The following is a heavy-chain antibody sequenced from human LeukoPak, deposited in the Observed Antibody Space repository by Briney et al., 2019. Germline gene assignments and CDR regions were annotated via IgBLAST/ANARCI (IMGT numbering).Heavy chain of an antibody. CDR2: IYYSGST. V-gene: IGHV4-59*01. J-gene: IGHJ4*02. CDR1: GGSISSYY. CDR3: ARGSYSSGWSPPFDY. Sequence: SETLSLTCTVSGGSISSYYWSWIRQPPGKGLEWIGYIYYSGSTNYNPSLKSRVTISVDTSKNQFSLKLSSVTAADTAVYYCARGSYSSGWSPPFDYWGQGTLVTVSS. D-gene: IGHD6-19*01.